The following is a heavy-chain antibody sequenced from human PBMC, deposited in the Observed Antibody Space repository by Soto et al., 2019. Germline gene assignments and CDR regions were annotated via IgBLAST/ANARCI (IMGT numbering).Heavy chain of an antibody. V-gene: IGHV3-48*01. D-gene: IGHD3-3*01. J-gene: IGHJ4*02. Sequence: GGSLRLSCAASGFTFSSYSMNWVRQAPGKGLEWVSYISSSSTIYYADSVKGRFTISRDNAKNSLYLQMNSLRAEDTAVYYCARVYYDFWSGYNGFDYWGQGTLVTVSS. CDR1: GFTFSSYS. CDR3: ARVYYDFWSGYNGFDY. CDR2: ISSSSTI.